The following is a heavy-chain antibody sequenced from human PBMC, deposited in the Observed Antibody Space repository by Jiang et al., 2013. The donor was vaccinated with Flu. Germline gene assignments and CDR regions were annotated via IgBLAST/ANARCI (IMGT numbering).Heavy chain of an antibody. J-gene: IGHJ4*02. CDR1: GGSFSGYV. V-gene: IGHV4-34*01. D-gene: IGHD6-19*01. CDR2: INHSGST. Sequence: TCAVYGGSFSGYVLELDPPAPRKGLEWIGEINHSGSTNYNPSLKSRVTISVDTSKNQFSLKLSSVTAADTAVYYCARGSLRMIDIAVAAFFDYWGQGTLVTVSS. CDR3: ARGSLRMIDIAVAAFFDY.